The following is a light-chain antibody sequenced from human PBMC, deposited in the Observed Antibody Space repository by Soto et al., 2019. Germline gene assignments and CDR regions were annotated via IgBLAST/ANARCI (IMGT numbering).Light chain of an antibody. CDR3: QHYNSYSEA. CDR2: KAS. CDR1: QTISIW. Sequence: DIQMTQSPSTLSGSVGDRVTITCRASQTISIWLAWYQQKPGKAPKLLIYKASTLKSGVPSRFSGSGSGTEFTLTISSLQPDDFATYYCQHYNSYSEAVGQGTKVDIK. V-gene: IGKV1-5*03. J-gene: IGKJ1*01.